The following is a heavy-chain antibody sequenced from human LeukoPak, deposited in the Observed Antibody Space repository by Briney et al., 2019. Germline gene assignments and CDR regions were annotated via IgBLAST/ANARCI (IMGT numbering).Heavy chain of an antibody. CDR3: TRDPSGSGPDFDF. V-gene: IGHV3-23*01. J-gene: IGHJ4*02. Sequence: PGGSLRLSCVASGFTFSSYAMTWVRQAPGKGLEWVSAISGNGGSTYYADSVKGRFTISRDNSKSTLYLQMNSLRAEDTAVYYCTRDPSGSGPDFDFWGQGTLVIVSS. CDR2: ISGNGGST. CDR1: GFTFSSYA. D-gene: IGHD3-10*01.